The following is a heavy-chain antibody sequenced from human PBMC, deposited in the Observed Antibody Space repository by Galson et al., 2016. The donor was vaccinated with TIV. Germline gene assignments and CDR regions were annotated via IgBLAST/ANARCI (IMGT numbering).Heavy chain of an antibody. CDR2: EIYLSGTT. D-gene: IGHD5-18*01. Sequence: SVKVSCNASGGTFITCPCNWVRHPPPQGLQWRGGEIYLSGTTNYKQTSQSRVTLTPDKSTSTVHMKLSSLTAADTAVYYCAKARTTAMVNYHLDYAIADWGQGTTVTVSS. J-gene: IGHJ6*02. CDR3: AKARTTAMVNYHLDYAIAD. V-gene: IGHV1-69*06. CDR1: GGTFITCP.